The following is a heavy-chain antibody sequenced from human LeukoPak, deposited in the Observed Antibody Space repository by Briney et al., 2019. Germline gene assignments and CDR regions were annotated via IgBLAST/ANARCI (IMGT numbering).Heavy chain of an antibody. CDR1: GFTVSSNY. CDR3: AKDILGSYPHRGY. J-gene: IGHJ4*02. V-gene: IGHV3-53*01. D-gene: IGHD3-16*02. Sequence: GGSLRLSCAASGFTVSSNYMNWVRQAPGKGLEWVSVIYSDVSTYYADSVKGRFTISRDNSKNTLYLQMNSLRAEDTAVYYCAKDILGSYPHRGYWGQGTLVTVSS. CDR2: IYSDVST.